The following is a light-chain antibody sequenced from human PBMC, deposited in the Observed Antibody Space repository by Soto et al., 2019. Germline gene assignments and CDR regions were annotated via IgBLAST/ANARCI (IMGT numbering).Light chain of an antibody. CDR2: GAS. CDR1: QSVSSN. V-gene: IGKV3-15*01. J-gene: IGKJ1*01. CDR3: QQYNNWWP. Sequence: IVMTQSPATLSVSPGERATLSCRASQSVSSNLAWYQQKPGQAPRLLIYGASMRATGIPARFSGSGSGTEFTLTISSLQSEDCAVYYCQQYNNWWPVGQGTKVEIK.